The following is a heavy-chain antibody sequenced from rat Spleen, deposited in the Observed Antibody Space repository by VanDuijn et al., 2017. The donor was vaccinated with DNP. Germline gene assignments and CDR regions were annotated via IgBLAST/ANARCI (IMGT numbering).Heavy chain of an antibody. J-gene: IGHJ2*01. CDR1: GFTFSSFP. Sequence: EVQLVESGGGLVQPGRSMKLSCAASGFTFSSFPMAWVRQAPTKGLEWVATISTSGGSTYYRDSVKGRFTISRDNAKSTLYLQMNSLRSEDTATYYCTRDRYDGYYFDYWGQGVMVTVSS. D-gene: IGHD1-12*03. CDR2: ISTSGGST. V-gene: IGHV5-46*01. CDR3: TRDRYDGYYFDY.